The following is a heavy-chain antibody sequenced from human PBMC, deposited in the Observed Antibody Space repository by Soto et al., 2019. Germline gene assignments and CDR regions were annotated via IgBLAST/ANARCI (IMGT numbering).Heavy chain of an antibody. D-gene: IGHD2-21*01. V-gene: IGHV5-10-1*01. Sequence: GVSRKSACKGSGSIFTSSWISWVRQITEKALEWMGRIDPKDSYTNYSPSFQGDVTISPDKSVSTAYLTWSSLKASDTAIYYCARHKSGGGSYPFDYWGHGRLVTVSS. CDR2: IDPKDSYT. CDR1: GSIFTSSW. J-gene: IGHJ4*01. CDR3: ARHKSGGGSYPFDY.